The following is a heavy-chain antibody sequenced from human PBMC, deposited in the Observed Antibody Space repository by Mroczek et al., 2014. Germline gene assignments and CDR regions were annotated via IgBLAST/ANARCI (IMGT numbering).Heavy chain of an antibody. D-gene: IGHD4-11*01. Sequence: QVQLQESGPGLVKPSETLSLTCTVSGGSISSYYWSWIRQPPGKGLEWIGYIYYSGSTNYNPSLKSRVTISVDTSKNQFSLKLSSVTAADTAVYYCARSPLPPTVTNFRWFDPWGQGTLVTVSS. CDR2: IYYSGST. CDR1: GGSISSYY. CDR3: ARSPLPPTVTNFRWFDP. V-gene: IGHV4-59*01. J-gene: IGHJ5*02.